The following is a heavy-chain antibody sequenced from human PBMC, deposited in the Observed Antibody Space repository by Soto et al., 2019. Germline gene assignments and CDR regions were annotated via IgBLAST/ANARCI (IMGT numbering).Heavy chain of an antibody. V-gene: IGHV4-38-2*01. CDR1: GYSISSGYY. Sequence: SETLSLTCAVSGYSISSGYYWGWIRQPPGKGLEWIGSIYHSGSTYYNPSLKSRVTISVDTSKNQFSLRLSSVTAADTAVYYCARVLVSGIAARGNWFDPWGQGTLVTVSS. J-gene: IGHJ5*02. D-gene: IGHD6-6*01. CDR3: ARVLVSGIAARGNWFDP. CDR2: IYHSGST.